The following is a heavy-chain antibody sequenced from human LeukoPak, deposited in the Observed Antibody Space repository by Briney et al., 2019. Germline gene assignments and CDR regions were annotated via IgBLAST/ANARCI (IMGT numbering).Heavy chain of an antibody. CDR2: IRVDGSTE. CDR1: GFTLSSYA. J-gene: IGHJ3*02. D-gene: IGHD1-26*01. V-gene: IGHV3-7*01. CDR3: ATYSGPDKWDASDM. Sequence: GGSLRLSCAASGFTLSSYAMTWVRQAPGKGLEWVATIRVDGSTEYPVDSMKGRFTISRDNAKNSLHLQMNSLRAEDTAVYYCATYSGPDKWDASDMWGQGTLVTVSS.